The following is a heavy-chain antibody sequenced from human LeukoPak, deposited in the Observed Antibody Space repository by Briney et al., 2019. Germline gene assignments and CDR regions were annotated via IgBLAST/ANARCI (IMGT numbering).Heavy chain of an antibody. V-gene: IGHV3-7*01. CDR3: ARGRRWATVITSGEGAEYFQH. CDR1: GFTFSSYW. Sequence: GGSLRLSCAASGFTFSSYWMSWVRQAPGKGLEWVANIKQDGSEKYYVDSVKGRFTISRDNAKNSLYLQMNSLRAEDTAVYYCARGRRWATVITSGEGAEYFQHWGQGTLVTVSS. J-gene: IGHJ1*01. D-gene: IGHD3-3*01. CDR2: IKQDGSEK.